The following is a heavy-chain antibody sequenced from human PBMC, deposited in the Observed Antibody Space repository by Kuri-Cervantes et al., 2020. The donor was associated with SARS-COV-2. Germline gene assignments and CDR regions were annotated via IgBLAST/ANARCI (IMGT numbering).Heavy chain of an antibody. CDR3: ARGGLRYFDWLPDQDYFDY. J-gene: IGHJ4*02. V-gene: IGHV1-69*13. Sequence: SVKVSCKASGGTFSSYAISWVRQAPGQGLEWMGGIIPIFGTANYAQKFQGRVTITADESTSTAYMELSSLRSEDTAVHYCARGGLRYFDWLPDQDYFDYWGQGTLVTVSS. CDR1: GGTFSSYA. CDR2: IIPIFGTA. D-gene: IGHD3-9*01.